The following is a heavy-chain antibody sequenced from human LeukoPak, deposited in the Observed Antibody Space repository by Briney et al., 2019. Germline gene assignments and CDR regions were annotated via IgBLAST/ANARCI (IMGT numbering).Heavy chain of an antibody. CDR1: GFTFSSYG. CDR2: ISSSSSYI. CDR3: ARDWGSGIVSGFFDY. D-gene: IGHD3-10*01. V-gene: IGHV3-21*01. J-gene: IGHJ4*02. Sequence: GRSLRLSCAASGFTFSSYGMHWVRQAPGKGLEWVSSISSSSSYIYYADSVKGRFTISRDNAKNSLYLQMNSLRAEDTAVYYCARDWGSGIVSGFFDYWGQGTLVTVSS.